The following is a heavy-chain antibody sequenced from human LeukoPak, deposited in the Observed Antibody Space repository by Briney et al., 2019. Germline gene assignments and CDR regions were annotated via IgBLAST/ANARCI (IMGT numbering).Heavy chain of an antibody. CDR1: GFTFSSYW. CDR3: AKDRYSGLNTIDY. D-gene: IGHD6-13*01. CDR2: INSDGSST. V-gene: IGHV3-74*01. J-gene: IGHJ4*02. Sequence: GGSLRLSCAASGFTFSSYWMHWVRQAPGKGLVWVSRINSDGSSTSYADSVKGRFTISRDNAKNTLHLQMNSLRAEDTAVYYCAKDRYSGLNTIDYWGQGTLVTVSS.